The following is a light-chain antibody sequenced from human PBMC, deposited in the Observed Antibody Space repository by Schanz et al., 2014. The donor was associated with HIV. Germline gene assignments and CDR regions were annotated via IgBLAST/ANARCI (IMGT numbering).Light chain of an antibody. CDR2: EVS. CDR3: ISYTSSSTLV. J-gene: IGLJ2*01. CDR1: SSDVGGYSY. Sequence: QSALTQPASVSGSPGQSITISCTGTSSDVGGYSYVSWYQQHPGKAPKLMIYEVSNRPSGISNRFSGSKSGNTASLTISGLQAEDEADYYCISYTSSSTLVFGGGTQLTVL. V-gene: IGLV2-14*01.